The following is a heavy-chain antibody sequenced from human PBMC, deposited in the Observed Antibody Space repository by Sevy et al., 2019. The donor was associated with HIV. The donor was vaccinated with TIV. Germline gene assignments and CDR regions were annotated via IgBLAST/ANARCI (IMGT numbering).Heavy chain of an antibody. CDR2: MSGSGGST. D-gene: IGHD2-2*01. J-gene: IGHJ6*03. CDR3: AKGLVVPADPQDYYYYMDV. Sequence: GGSLRLSCAASGFTFSSYAMSWVRQAPGKVLEWVSAMSGSGGSTYYADSVKGRFTISRDNSKNTLYLQMNSLRAEDTAVYYCAKGLVVPADPQDYYYYMDVWGKGTTVTVSS. V-gene: IGHV3-23*01. CDR1: GFTFSSYA.